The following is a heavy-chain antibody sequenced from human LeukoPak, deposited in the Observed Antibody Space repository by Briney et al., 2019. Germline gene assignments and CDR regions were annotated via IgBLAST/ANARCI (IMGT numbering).Heavy chain of an antibody. CDR2: IYYSGST. CDR3: ARLYCSGGSCYFNWFDP. J-gene: IGHJ5*02. D-gene: IGHD2-15*01. Sequence: SETLSLTCTVSGGSISSYYWSWVRQPPGKGQEWLGYIYYSGSTNYNPSLKSRVTISVDTSKNQFSLKLSSVTAADTAVYYCARLYCSGGSCYFNWFDPWGQGTLVTVSS. CDR1: GGSISSYY. V-gene: IGHV4-59*01.